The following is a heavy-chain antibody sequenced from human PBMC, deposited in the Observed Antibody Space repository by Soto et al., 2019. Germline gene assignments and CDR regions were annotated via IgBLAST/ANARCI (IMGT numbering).Heavy chain of an antibody. J-gene: IGHJ4*02. CDR2: ISYDGSNK. Sequence: GGSLRLSCAASGFTFSSYAMHWVRQAPGKGLEWVAVISYDGSNKYYADSVKGRFTISRDNSKNTLYLQMNSLRAEDTAVYYCARDRRNYSGSWGCFDYWGQGTLVTVSS. CDR1: GFTFSSYA. V-gene: IGHV3-30-3*01. CDR3: ARDRRNYSGSWGCFDY. D-gene: IGHD3-10*01.